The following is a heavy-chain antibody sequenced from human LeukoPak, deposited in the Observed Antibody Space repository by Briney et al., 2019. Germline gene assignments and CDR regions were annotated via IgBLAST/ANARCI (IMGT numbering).Heavy chain of an antibody. CDR2: ISGSGGVT. Sequence: GGSLRLSCAASGFTFSSYAMRWVRQAPGKGLEWGSGISGSGGVTHYADSVKGRFTISRDNSKNTLYLQVNSLRAEDTAVYLCTKDLFTMIVVSLDYWGQGTLVTVSS. J-gene: IGHJ4*02. V-gene: IGHV3-23*01. D-gene: IGHD3-22*01. CDR3: TKDLFTMIVVSLDY. CDR1: GFTFSSYA.